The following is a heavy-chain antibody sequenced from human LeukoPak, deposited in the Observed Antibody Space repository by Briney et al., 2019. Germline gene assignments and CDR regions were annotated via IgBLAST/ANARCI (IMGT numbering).Heavy chain of an antibody. V-gene: IGHV1-69*13. CDR1: GGTFSSYA. CDR2: IIPIFGTA. Sequence: SVKVSCKASGGTFSSYAISWVRQAPGQGLEWMGGIIPIFGTANYAQKFQGRVTITADESTSTAYMELSSLRSEATAVYYCARGQHCSSTSCYEGGLDYYYYYGMDVWGKGTTVTVSS. J-gene: IGHJ6*04. D-gene: IGHD2-2*01. CDR3: ARGQHCSSTSCYEGGLDYYYYYGMDV.